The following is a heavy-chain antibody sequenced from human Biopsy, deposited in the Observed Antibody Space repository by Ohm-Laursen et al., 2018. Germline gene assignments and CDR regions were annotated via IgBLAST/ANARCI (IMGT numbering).Heavy chain of an antibody. CDR2: IIPIPNVA. J-gene: IGHJ5*02. Sequence: SVKVSCKASGDSFTSYAIGWVRQAPGQGLEWMGGIIPIPNVATYAQKFQGRITITADESTSTAYMELNSLTSDDTAVYSCARGEGSSWFDPWGHGTLVTVSS. V-gene: IGHV1-69*10. CDR1: GDSFTSYA. D-gene: IGHD1-26*01. CDR3: ARGEGSSWFDP.